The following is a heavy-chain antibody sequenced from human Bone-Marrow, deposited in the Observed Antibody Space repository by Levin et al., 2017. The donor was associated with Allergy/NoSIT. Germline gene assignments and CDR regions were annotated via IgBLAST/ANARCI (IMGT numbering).Heavy chain of an antibody. V-gene: IGHV3-74*01. Sequence: LSLTCAASGFTFSTSWIHWVRQAPGKGLVWVSGINIDASTTYYADSVKGRFTISSDNAKNTVYLHMNSLRAEDTAVYYCATVFDFWGQGTVVTVSS. CDR1: GFTFSTSW. J-gene: IGHJ4*02. CDR2: INIDASTT. CDR3: ATVFDF.